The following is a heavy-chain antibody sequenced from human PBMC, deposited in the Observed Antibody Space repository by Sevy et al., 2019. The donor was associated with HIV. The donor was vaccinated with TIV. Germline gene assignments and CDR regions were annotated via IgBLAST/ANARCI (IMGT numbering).Heavy chain of an antibody. CDR1: GFTFSSYA. D-gene: IGHD6-19*01. Sequence: GGSLRLSCAASGFTFSSYAMNWVRQAPGKGLEWVAAISGSGGSTYYADSVKGRFTISRDNSKNTLYLQMNSLRAEDTAVYSCASYSRGWYQAWFDPWGQGTLVTVSS. V-gene: IGHV3-23*01. J-gene: IGHJ5*02. CDR3: ASYSRGWYQAWFDP. CDR2: ISGSGGST.